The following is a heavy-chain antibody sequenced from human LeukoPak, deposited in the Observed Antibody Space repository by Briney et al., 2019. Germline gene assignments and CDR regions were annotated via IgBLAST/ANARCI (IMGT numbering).Heavy chain of an antibody. Sequence: PGGSLRLSCAASGFTFSSSVMHWVRQAPGKGLEWVSSISSSSSYIYYADSVKGRFTISRDNAKNSLYLQMNSLRAEDTAVYYCARGRYSSSWYDAFDIWGQGTMVTVSS. CDR3: ARGRYSSSWYDAFDI. V-gene: IGHV3-21*01. CDR2: ISSSSSYI. CDR1: GFTFSSSV. J-gene: IGHJ3*02. D-gene: IGHD6-13*01.